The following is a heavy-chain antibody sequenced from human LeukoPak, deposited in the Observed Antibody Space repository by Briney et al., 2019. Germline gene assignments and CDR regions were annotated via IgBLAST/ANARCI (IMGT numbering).Heavy chain of an antibody. D-gene: IGHD1-26*01. CDR3: ARVSFVGAIDY. CDR2: ISSSGSTI. J-gene: IGHJ4*02. Sequence: QPGGSLRLSCAASGFTFSSYEMNWVRQAPGKWLEWVSYISSSGSTIYYADSVKGRFTISRDNAKNSLYLQMNSLRAEDTAVYYCARVSFVGAIDYWGQGTLVTVSS. CDR1: GFTFSSYE. V-gene: IGHV3-48*03.